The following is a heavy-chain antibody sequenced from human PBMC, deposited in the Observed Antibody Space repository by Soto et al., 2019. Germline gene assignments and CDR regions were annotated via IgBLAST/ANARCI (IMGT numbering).Heavy chain of an antibody. CDR1: GGTFSSDS. CDR2: IIPMFDTP. V-gene: IGHV1-69*12. CDR3: AKSGGLDRDFNY. J-gene: IGHJ4*02. D-gene: IGHD2-15*01. Sequence: QVQLVQSGAEVKKPGSSVKVSCKASGGTFSSDSFSWVRQAPGQGLEWMGGIIPMFDTPIYAQKVQDRVTITADETTSKAYMQLISLRYGDTAVYYCAKSGGLDRDFNYWGQGSLVTVSS.